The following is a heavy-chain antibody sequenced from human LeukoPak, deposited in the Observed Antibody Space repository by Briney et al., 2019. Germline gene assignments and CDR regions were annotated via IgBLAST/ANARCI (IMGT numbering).Heavy chain of an antibody. Sequence: PGGSLRLSCEASGLTFSRDWMGWVRQAPGKGLEWVGRIKSKTDGGTTDYAAPVKGRFTISRDDSKNTLYLQMNSLKTEDTAVYYCTTDPQGASWDAFDIWGQGTMVTVSS. J-gene: IGHJ3*02. V-gene: IGHV3-15*01. CDR1: GLTFSRDW. CDR3: TTDPQGASWDAFDI. CDR2: IKSKTDGGTT. D-gene: IGHD1-26*01.